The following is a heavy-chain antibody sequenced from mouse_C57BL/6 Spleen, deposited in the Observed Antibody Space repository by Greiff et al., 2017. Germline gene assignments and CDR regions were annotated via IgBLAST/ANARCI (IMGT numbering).Heavy chain of an antibody. V-gene: IGHV1-58*01. CDR1: GYTFTSYG. J-gene: IGHJ3*01. CDR3: ARSRLSYDYGIFAY. D-gene: IGHD2-4*01. Sequence: EVQLQESGAELVRPGSSVKMSCKTSGYTFTSYGINWVKQRPGQGLEWIGYIYIGNGYTEYNEKFKGKATLTSDTSSSTAYMQLSSLTSEDSAVYYCARSRLSYDYGIFAYWGQGTLVTVSA. CDR2: IYIGNGYT.